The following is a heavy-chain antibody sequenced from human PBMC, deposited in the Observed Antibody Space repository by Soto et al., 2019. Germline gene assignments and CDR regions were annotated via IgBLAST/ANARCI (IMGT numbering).Heavy chain of an antibody. CDR1: GFTVSSNY. CDR3: ARGCSPAHFLSGGSCYDY. D-gene: IGHD2-15*01. V-gene: IGHV3-66*01. Sequence: GGSLRLSCAASGFTVSSNYMSWVRQAPGKGLEWVSVIYSGGSTYYADSVKGRFTISRDNSKNTLYLQMNSLRAEDTAVYYCARGCSPAHFLSGGSCYDYWGQGTLVTVSS. CDR2: IYSGGST. J-gene: IGHJ4*02.